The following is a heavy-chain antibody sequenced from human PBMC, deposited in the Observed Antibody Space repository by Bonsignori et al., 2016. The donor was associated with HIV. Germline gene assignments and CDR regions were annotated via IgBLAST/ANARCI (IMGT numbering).Heavy chain of an antibody. J-gene: IGHJ6*03. D-gene: IGHD3-10*01. CDR3: ARAYYGSGSYYNDYYYMDV. V-gene: IGHV1-69*01. CDR2: IIPIFGTA. Sequence: VRQMPGKGLEWMGGIIPIFGTANYAQKFQGRVTITADESTSTAYMELSSLRSEDTAVYYCARAYYGSGSYYNDYYYMDVWGKGTTVTVSS.